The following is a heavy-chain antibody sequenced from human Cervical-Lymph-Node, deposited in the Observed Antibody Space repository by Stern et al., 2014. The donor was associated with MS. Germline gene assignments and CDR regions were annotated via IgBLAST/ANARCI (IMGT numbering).Heavy chain of an antibody. CDR2: ISPDGGRT. J-gene: IGHJ4*02. D-gene: IGHD1-26*01. CDR3: ARVAPTVGAAY. CDR1: GYTFPDYN. Sequence: VQLVESGAEVKEPGASVKVSCTASGYTFPDYNIQWVRLAPGPGLVLMGMISPDGGRTAYAPKFRGRVPMTRDKSTATVYMELNSLRSEDTAVYFCARVAPTVGAAYWGQGTLVTVSS. V-gene: IGHV1-46*01.